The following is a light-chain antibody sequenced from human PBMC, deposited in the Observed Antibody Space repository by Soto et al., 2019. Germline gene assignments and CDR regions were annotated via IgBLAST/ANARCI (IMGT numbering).Light chain of an antibody. Sequence: EIVVTQSPGTLSLSPGERATLSCRASQSVSSSCLAWYQQKPGQAPRLLIYGVSSRATGIPDRFGGSGSGTDFTLTITRLEPEDFAVYFCQQYGSSPRTFGQGTKVEIK. J-gene: IGKJ1*01. V-gene: IGKV3-20*01. CDR1: QSVSSSC. CDR2: GVS. CDR3: QQYGSSPRT.